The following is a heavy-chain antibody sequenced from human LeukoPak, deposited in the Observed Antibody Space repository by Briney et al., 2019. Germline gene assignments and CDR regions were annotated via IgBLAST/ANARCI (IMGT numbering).Heavy chain of an antibody. CDR3: ARRLGYCSGGSCPYYFDY. V-gene: IGHV3-48*01. D-gene: IGHD2-15*01. Sequence: GGSLRLSCAASGFTFSSYSMNWVRQAPGKGLEWVSYISSSSSTIYYADSVKGRFTISRDNAKNSLYLQMNSLRAEDTAVYYCARRLGYCSGGSCPYYFDYWGQGTLVTVSS. CDR1: GFTFSSYS. CDR2: ISSSSSTI. J-gene: IGHJ4*02.